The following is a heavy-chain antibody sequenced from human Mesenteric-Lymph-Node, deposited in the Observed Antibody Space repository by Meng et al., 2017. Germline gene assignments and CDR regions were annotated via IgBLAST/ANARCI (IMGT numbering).Heavy chain of an antibody. J-gene: IGHJ4*02. CDR1: GGSFSGYY. D-gene: IGHD3-22*01. CDR3: ARLMPHYYDSSGYDY. Sequence: SETLSLTCAVYGGSFSGYYWSWIRQPPGKGLEWIGEINHSGSTNYNPSLKSRVTISVDTSKNQFSLRLSSVTAADTAVYYCARLMPHYYDSSGYDYWGQGTLVTVSS. V-gene: IGHV4-34*01. CDR2: INHSGST.